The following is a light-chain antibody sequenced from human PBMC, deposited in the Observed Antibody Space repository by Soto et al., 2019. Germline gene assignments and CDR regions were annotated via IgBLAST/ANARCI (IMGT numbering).Light chain of an antibody. CDR3: QQSYITPAIN. J-gene: IGKJ5*01. CDR1: QSISSY. Sequence: DIQMTQSPSSRCAAVGNRVAIGCRESQSISSYLNWYQQKPGKAPKLLIYAASSLQSVVPSRFSGSGCETDFTLTITNLQPEDFATYYCQQSYITPAINFGQGTRLEIK. V-gene: IGKV1-39*01. CDR2: AAS.